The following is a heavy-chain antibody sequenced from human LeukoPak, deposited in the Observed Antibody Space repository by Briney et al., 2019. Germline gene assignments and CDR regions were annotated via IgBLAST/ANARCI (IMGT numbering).Heavy chain of an antibody. J-gene: IGHJ3*02. CDR2: IISDDSST. D-gene: IGHD6-19*01. CDR3: AREMAYSSGRAFDI. CDR1: GFTFSSYW. Sequence: GGSLRLSCAASGFTFSSYWMHWVRQTPGKGLVWVSRIISDDSSTSYADSVKGRSTISRDNAKNTLYLQMNSLRVEDTAVYYCAREMAYSSGRAFDIWGQGIMVTVSS. V-gene: IGHV3-74*01.